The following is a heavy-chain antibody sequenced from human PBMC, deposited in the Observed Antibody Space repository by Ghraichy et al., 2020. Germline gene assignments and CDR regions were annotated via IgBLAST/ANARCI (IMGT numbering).Heavy chain of an antibody. J-gene: IGHJ5*02. Sequence: SETLSLTRAVYGGSFSGYYWSWIRQPPGKGLEWIGEINHSGSTNYNPSLKSRVTISVDTSKNQFSLKLSSVTAADTAVYYCATMGYCSGGSCTENWFDPWGQGTLVTVSS. D-gene: IGHD2-15*01. CDR2: INHSGST. CDR1: GGSFSGYY. V-gene: IGHV4-34*01. CDR3: ATMGYCSGGSCTENWFDP.